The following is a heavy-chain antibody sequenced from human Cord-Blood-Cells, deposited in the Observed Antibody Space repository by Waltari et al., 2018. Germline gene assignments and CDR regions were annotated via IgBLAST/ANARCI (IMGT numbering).Heavy chain of an antibody. V-gene: IGHV4-31*03. Sequence: QVQLQESGPGLVKPSQTLYLTCTVSGGPIRSGGYYWSWIRQHPGKGLEVIGYIYSSGGTYYNPSLKSRFTISVDTSKNQFSLKLSSVTAADTAVYYCARGLPEVEWLLPAFDIWGQGTMVTVSS. J-gene: IGHJ3*02. D-gene: IGHD3-3*01. CDR2: IYSSGGT. CDR1: GGPIRSGGYY. CDR3: ARGLPEVEWLLPAFDI.